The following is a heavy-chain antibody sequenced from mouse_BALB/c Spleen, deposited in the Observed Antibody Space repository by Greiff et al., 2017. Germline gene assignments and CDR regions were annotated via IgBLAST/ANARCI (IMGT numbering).Heavy chain of an antibody. CDR3: AMGPYGYDGGWFAY. CDR1: GYSITSDYA. D-gene: IGHD2-2*01. V-gene: IGHV3-2*02. J-gene: IGHJ3*01. Sequence: EVQLQQSGPGLVKPSQSLSLTCTVTGYSITSDYAWNWIRQFPGNKLEWMGYISYSGSTSYNPSLKSRISITRDTSKNQFFLQLNSVTTEDTATYYCAMGPYGYDGGWFAYWGQGTLVTVSA. CDR2: ISYSGST.